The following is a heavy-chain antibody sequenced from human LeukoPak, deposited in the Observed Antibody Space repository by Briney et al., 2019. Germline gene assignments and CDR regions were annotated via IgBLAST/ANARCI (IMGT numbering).Heavy chain of an antibody. J-gene: IGHJ4*02. D-gene: IGHD2-2*01. Sequence: ASVKVSCKASGYTFTSYAMNWVRQAPGQGLEWMGWINTNTGNPTYAQGFTGRFVFSLDTPVSTAYLQISSLKAEDTAVYYCARGLPATARADYWGQGTLATVSS. CDR3: ARGLPATARADY. V-gene: IGHV7-4-1*02. CDR2: INTNTGNP. CDR1: GYTFTSYA.